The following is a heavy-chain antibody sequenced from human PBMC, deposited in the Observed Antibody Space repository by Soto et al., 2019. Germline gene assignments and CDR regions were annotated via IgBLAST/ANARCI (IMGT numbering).Heavy chain of an antibody. CDR1: GGSISSYY. CDR3: ARRYGYSFDY. CDR2: IYYSVST. D-gene: IGHD5-18*01. J-gene: IGHJ4*02. V-gene: IGHV4-59*08. Sequence: TLSLTCTVSGGSISSYYWSWIRQPPGKGLEWIGYIYYSVSTNYNPSLKSRVTISVDTSKNQLSLKLSSVTAADTAVYYCARRYGYSFDYWGQGTLVTVSS.